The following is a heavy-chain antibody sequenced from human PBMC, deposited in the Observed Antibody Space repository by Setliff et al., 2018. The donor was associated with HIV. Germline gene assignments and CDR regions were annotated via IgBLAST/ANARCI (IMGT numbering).Heavy chain of an antibody. D-gene: IGHD2-21*02. CDR3: ARLSVVTATRIYYFDY. CDR2: IYPGDSDT. J-gene: IGHJ4*02. V-gene: IGHV5-51*01. CDR1: GYSFTNYW. Sequence: GESLKISCKGSGYSFTNYWIGWVCQMPGKGLEWMGIIYPGDSDTRYSPSFQGQVTISADKSISTAYLQWSSLKASDTAMYYCARLSVVTATRIYYFDYWGQGTLVTVSS.